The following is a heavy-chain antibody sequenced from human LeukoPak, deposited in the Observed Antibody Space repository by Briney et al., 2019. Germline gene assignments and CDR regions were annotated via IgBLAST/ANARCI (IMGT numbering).Heavy chain of an antibody. CDR1: GFSVSSNY. CDR2: IYSGGST. Sequence: PGGSLRLSCADSGFSVSSNYMSCIRQTPGKGLEWVSVIYSGGSTYYADSVKGVFTISRDNSKNTLYLQMNSLRPEDTAVYYCARDSSGWYYFDSWGQGTLVTVSA. J-gene: IGHJ4*02. V-gene: IGHV3-53*01. D-gene: IGHD6-19*01. CDR3: ARDSSGWYYFDS.